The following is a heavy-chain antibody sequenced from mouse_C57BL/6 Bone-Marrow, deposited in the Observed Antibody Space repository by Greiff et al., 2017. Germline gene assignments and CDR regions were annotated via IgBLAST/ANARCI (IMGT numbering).Heavy chain of an antibody. D-gene: IGHD1-1*01. CDR3: AKPPETYGSSWYFDV. J-gene: IGHJ1*03. CDR2: INPGSGGT. CDR1: GYAFTNYL. V-gene: IGHV1-54*01. Sequence: QVHVKQSGAELVRPGTSVKVSCKASGYAFTNYLIEWVKQRPGQGLEWIGVINPGSGGTNYNEKFKGKATLTADKSSSTAYMQLSSLTSEDSAVYFCAKPPETYGSSWYFDVWGTGTTVTVSS.